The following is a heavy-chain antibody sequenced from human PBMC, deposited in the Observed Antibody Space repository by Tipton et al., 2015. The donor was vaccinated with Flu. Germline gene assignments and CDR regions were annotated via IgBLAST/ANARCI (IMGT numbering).Heavy chain of an antibody. CDR1: GDSIRSSNYY. CDR2: VSRTGST. V-gene: IGHV4-39*07. CDR3: ARRDYSNYVSDPKSWFDP. J-gene: IGHJ5*02. Sequence: LVKPSETLSLTCGVSGDSIRSSNYYWGWIRQPPGKGLEWIGTVSRTGSTIYNPSLKSRVTISIDTSKNQFSLNMRSVTAADMAVYYCARRDYSNYVSDPKSWFDPWGQGTLVAVAS. D-gene: IGHD4-11*01.